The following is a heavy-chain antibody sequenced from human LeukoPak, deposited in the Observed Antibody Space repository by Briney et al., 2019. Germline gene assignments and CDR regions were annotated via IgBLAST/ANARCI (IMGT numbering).Heavy chain of an antibody. CDR2: IYTSGST. Sequence: SETLSLTCTVSGGSNSSYYWSWIRQAAGKGLEWIGRIYTSGSTNYNPSLKSRVTMSVDMSKNQFSLNLTSVTAADTAVYYCARETGSSRWFDPWGQGTLVPVSS. CDR3: ARETGSSRWFDP. J-gene: IGHJ5*02. V-gene: IGHV4-4*07. CDR1: GGSNSSYY. D-gene: IGHD1-26*01.